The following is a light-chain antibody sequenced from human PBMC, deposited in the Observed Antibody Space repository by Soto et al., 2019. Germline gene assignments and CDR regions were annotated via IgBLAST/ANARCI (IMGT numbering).Light chain of an antibody. J-gene: IGLJ2*01. CDR1: SSDVGGYYY. CDR2: DVS. V-gene: IGLV2-14*01. CDR3: SSYTSSSTVV. Sequence: QSALTQPASVSGSPGQSITISCTGTSSDVGGYYYFSWYQQHPGKAPKLMIYDVSNRPSGVSNRFSGSKSGNTASLTISGLQAEDEADYYCSSYTSSSTVVFGGGTKLTVL.